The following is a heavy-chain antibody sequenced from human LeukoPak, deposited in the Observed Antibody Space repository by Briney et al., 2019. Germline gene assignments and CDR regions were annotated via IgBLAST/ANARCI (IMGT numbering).Heavy chain of an antibody. J-gene: IGHJ6*04. CDR1: GGSMSSYY. Sequence: SESLSLTWTVAGGSMSSYYWSWDRQPPGKGLGWVGYIYYSGSTNYNPSLKSRVTISVDTSKNQFSLKLSSVTAADTAVYYCARDGPRYYYGMDVWGKGTTVTVSS. CDR3: ARDGPRYYYGMDV. CDR2: IYYSGST. V-gene: IGHV4-59*01.